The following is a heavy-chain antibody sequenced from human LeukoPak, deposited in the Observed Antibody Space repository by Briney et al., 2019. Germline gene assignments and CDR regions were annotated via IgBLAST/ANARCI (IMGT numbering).Heavy chain of an antibody. CDR3: ALSPYDILTGYPLYYFDY. V-gene: IGHV3-48*02. D-gene: IGHD3-9*01. J-gene: IGHJ4*02. CDR1: GFTFSSYS. CDR2: ISSSSSTI. Sequence: PGGSLRLCCAASGFTFSSYSMNWVRQAPGKGLEWVSYISSSSSTIYYADSVKGRFTISRDNAKNSLYLQMNSLRDEDTAVYYCALSPYDILTGYPLYYFDYWGQGTLVTVSS.